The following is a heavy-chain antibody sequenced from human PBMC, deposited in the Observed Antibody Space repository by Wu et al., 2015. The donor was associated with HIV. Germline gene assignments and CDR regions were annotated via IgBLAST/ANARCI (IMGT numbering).Heavy chain of an antibody. Sequence: QVQLVQSGPEVKKPGASVKVSCKASGYTFSAYYLHWVRQAPGQGLEWMGWINSNSGDTKYAQKFQDSVTITRDTSINTAYMELSRLTSGDTALYYCAANVWGSARDFWGQGTLVTVSS. CDR1: GYTFSAYY. V-gene: IGHV1-2*02. CDR3: AANVWGSARDF. D-gene: IGHD3-16*01. CDR2: INSNSGDT. J-gene: IGHJ4*02.